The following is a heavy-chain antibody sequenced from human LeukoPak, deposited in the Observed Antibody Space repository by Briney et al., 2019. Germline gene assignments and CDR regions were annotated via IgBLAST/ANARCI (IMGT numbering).Heavy chain of an antibody. V-gene: IGHV4-39*01. CDR3: AGYGDYLFNFDY. Sequence: PSETLSLTCTVSGDSISSSSYYWGWIRQPPGKGLEWIGSISYSGNTYYNPSLKSRVTISVDTSKNQFSLKLSSVTAADTAVYYCAGYGDYLFNFDYWGQGTLVTVSS. CDR2: ISYSGNT. D-gene: IGHD4-17*01. J-gene: IGHJ4*02. CDR1: GDSISSSSYY.